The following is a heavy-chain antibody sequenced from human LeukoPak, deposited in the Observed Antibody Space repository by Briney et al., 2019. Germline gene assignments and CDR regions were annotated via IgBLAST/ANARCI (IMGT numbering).Heavy chain of an antibody. CDR1: GFTFSSYA. D-gene: IGHD3-22*01. J-gene: IGHJ6*02. CDR2: ITGSGGST. Sequence: PGGSLRLSCAASGFTFSSYAINWVRQAPGKGLEWVSGITGSGGSTYYADSVKGRFAISRDNSKNTLYLQMNSLRAEDTAVYYCARYYDSSAIYGMGVWGQGTTVTVSS. CDR3: ARYYDSSAIYGMGV. V-gene: IGHV3-23*01.